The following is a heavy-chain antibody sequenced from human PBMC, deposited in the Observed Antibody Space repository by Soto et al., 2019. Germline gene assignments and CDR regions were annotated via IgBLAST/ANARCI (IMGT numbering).Heavy chain of an antibody. CDR3: AKRLNGDSGPFDY. CDR1: GFTFSSYA. Sequence: EVQLLESGGVLVQPGGSLRLSCSASGFTFSSYAMNWVRNAPGKGLEWVSAISSSGGSTYYADSVKGRFTISIDNSKNTLYRQMNSLRAEDTAVYYCAKRLNGDSGPFDYWGQGTLVTVSS. V-gene: IGHV3-23*01. D-gene: IGHD4-17*01. J-gene: IGHJ4*02. CDR2: ISSSGGST.